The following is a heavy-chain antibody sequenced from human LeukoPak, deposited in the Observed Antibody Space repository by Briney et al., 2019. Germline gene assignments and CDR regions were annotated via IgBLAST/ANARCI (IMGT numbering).Heavy chain of an antibody. CDR3: ARDPVPAAARPFDY. CDR1: AFTFSTYS. J-gene: IGHJ4*01. CDR2: TSSDGSFK. D-gene: IGHD2-2*01. Sequence: GGSLRLSCAASAFTFSTYSMHWVRQAPGKGLEWVAVTSSDGSFKYYADSVKGRLTISRDNSKNTMYLQMNSLRAEDTGVYYCARDPVPAAARPFDYWGRGTLVTVSS. V-gene: IGHV3-30-3*01.